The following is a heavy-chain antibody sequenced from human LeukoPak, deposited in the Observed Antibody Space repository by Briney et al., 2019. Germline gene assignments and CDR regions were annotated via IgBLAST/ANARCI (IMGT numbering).Heavy chain of an antibody. V-gene: IGHV4-34*01. J-gene: IGHJ4*02. D-gene: IGHD1-1*01. CDR2: INHSGST. CDR3: ARLDWNQNY. CDR1: GGSFCGYY. Sequence: SETLSLTCAVYGGSFCGYYWSWIRQPPGKGLEWIGEINHSGSTNYNPSLKSRVTISVDTSKNQFSLKLSSVTAADTAVCYCARLDWNQNYWGQGTLVTVSS.